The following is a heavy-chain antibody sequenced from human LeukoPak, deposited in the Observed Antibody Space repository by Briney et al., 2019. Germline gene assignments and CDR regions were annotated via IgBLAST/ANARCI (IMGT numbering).Heavy chain of an antibody. D-gene: IGHD1/OR15-1a*01. V-gene: IGHV3-30*02. CDR1: GFTLNTYG. CDR2: IRYDGSNK. J-gene: IGHJ4*02. Sequence: GGSLRLSCVASGFTLNTYGMHWVRQAPGKGLEWVAFIRYDGSNKYFADSVKGRFTISRDNSKNTLYLQMTSLTAEDTAVYYCAKDLQPGADGTWRECWGQGTLVTVSS. CDR3: AKDLQPGADGTWREC.